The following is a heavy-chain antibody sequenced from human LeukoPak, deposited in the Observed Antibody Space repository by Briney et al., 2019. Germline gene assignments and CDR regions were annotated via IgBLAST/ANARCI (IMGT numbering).Heavy chain of an antibody. CDR2: INPNSGGT. D-gene: IGHD5-12*01. CDR3: ARGARRDGYNYGYLDH. Sequence: ASVKVSCKASGYTFTGYYMHWVRQAPGQGLEWMGWINPNSGGTNYAQKFQGRVTMTRDTSISTAYMELSRLRSDDTAVYYCARGARRDGYNYGYLDHWGQGTLVTVSS. CDR1: GYTFTGYY. V-gene: IGHV1-2*02. J-gene: IGHJ4*02.